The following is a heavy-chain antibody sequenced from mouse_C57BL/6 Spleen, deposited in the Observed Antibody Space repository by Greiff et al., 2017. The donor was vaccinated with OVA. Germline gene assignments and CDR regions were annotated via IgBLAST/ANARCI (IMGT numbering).Heavy chain of an antibody. CDR3: AKFGGYGSSPYYYAMDY. J-gene: IGHJ4*01. CDR2: IDPSDSYT. D-gene: IGHD1-1*01. V-gene: IGHV1-69*01. CDR1: GYTFTSYW. Sequence: VQLQQPGAELVMPGASVKLSCKASGYTFTSYWMHWVKQRPGQGLEWIGEIDPSDSYTNYNQKFKGKSTLTVDKSSSTAYMQLSSLTSEDSAVYYCAKFGGYGSSPYYYAMDYWGQGTSVTVSS.